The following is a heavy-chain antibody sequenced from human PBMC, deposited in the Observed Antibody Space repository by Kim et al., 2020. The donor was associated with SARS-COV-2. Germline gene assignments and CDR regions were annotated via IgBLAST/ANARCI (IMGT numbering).Heavy chain of an antibody. Sequence: GGSLRLSCAASGFPFTSHWFHWVRQVPGKGLVWVSRINTDGSHTSYADSVKGRFTISRDDARNTLYLQMNSLRVEDTAVYYCARGDFHTPGIDYWGQGSMVTVSS. CDR1: GFPFTSHW. V-gene: IGHV3-74*01. J-gene: IGHJ4*02. CDR2: INTDGSHT. D-gene: IGHD3-3*01. CDR3: ARGDFHTPGIDY.